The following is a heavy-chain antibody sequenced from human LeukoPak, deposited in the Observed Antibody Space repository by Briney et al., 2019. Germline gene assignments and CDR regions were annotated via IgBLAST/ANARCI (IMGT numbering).Heavy chain of an antibody. CDR2: IYGSGGEM. Sequence: PGGYLRLSCAASGFTFSTYPMNWVRQAPGKGLEWVSGIYGSGGEMFYADSVKGRFTISRDQSKNTVVLHMDDLRVEDTGLYYCAKDLKPDGIWDIDYWGQGTRVTVSS. J-gene: IGHJ4*02. CDR1: GFTFSTYP. D-gene: IGHD1-20*01. CDR3: AKDLKPDGIWDIDY. V-gene: IGHV3-23*01.